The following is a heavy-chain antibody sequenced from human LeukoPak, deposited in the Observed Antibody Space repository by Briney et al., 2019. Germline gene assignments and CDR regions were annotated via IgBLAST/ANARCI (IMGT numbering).Heavy chain of an antibody. V-gene: IGHV3-74*01. Sequence: TGGSPRLSCAASGFTFSSYWMHWVRQAPGKGLVWVSHINSDGTGTSYADSVKGRFTISRDNAKNTLYLQMNSLRAEDTAVYYCARVWFGELLDWGQGTLVTVSS. J-gene: IGHJ4*02. D-gene: IGHD3-10*01. CDR1: GFTFSSYW. CDR2: INSDGTGT. CDR3: ARVWFGELLD.